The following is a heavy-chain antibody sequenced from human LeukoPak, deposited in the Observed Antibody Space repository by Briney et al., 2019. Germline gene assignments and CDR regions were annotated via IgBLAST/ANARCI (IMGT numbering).Heavy chain of an antibody. J-gene: IGHJ4*02. CDR2: IYHSGSA. Sequence: SETLSLTCAVSGYSISSSYYWGWIRQPPGTGLEWIGNIYHSGSAYYNPSLKSRVTISADTSKNQFSLKLSSVTAPDTAVYYCAANYFDSSAHYWGQGTLVTVSS. CDR1: GYSISSSYY. CDR3: AANYFDSSAHY. D-gene: IGHD3-22*01. V-gene: IGHV4-38-2*01.